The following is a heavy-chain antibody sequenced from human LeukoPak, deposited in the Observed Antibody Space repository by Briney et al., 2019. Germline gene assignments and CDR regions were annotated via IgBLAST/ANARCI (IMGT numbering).Heavy chain of an antibody. CDR3: AVESEYYDILTGYYLY. V-gene: IGHV3-23*01. CDR2: ISGGGGST. D-gene: IGHD3-9*01. CDR1: GFTFTSYS. Sequence: PGGSLRLSCAASGFTFTSYSMNWVRQAPGKGLEWVSTISGGGGSTYYADSVKGRFTISRDNSKNTLYLQMNSLRAEDTAVYYCAVESEYYDILTGYYLYWGQGTLVTVSS. J-gene: IGHJ4*02.